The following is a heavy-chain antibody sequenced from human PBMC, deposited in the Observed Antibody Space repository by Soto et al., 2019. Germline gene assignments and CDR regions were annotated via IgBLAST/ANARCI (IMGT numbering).Heavy chain of an antibody. D-gene: IGHD3-10*01. Sequence: QVQLQESGPGLVKPSQTLSLTCTVSGGSISSGGYYWSWIRQHPGKGLEWIGYIYYSGSTYYNPSLKSRVTISVDTSENQFSLKLSSVTAADTAVYYCAREASMVRGVIITYFDYWGQGTLVTVSS. CDR2: IYYSGST. J-gene: IGHJ4*02. V-gene: IGHV4-31*03. CDR1: GGSISSGGYY. CDR3: AREASMVRGVIITYFDY.